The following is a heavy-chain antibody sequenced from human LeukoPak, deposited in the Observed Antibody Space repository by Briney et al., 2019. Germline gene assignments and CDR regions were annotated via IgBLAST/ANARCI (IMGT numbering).Heavy chain of an antibody. CDR1: GGSISSSSYY. Sequence: SETLSLTCTVSGGSISSSSYYWGWIRQPPGKGLEWIGSIYYSGSTNYNPSLKSRVTMSVDTSKNQFSLKLSSVTAADTAVYYCARSDDIVVRDWFDPWGQGTLVTVSS. J-gene: IGHJ5*02. CDR2: IYYSGST. CDR3: ARSDDIVVRDWFDP. V-gene: IGHV4-39*07. D-gene: IGHD2-2*01.